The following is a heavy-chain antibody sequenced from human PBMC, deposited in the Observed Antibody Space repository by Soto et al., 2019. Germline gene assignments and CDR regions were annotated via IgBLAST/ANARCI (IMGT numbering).Heavy chain of an antibody. CDR3: APQGGATRYYYAQQAYSIVDY. V-gene: IGHV3-23*01. CDR1: GFTFSSYA. CDR2: ISGSGGST. D-gene: IGHD3-10*01. Sequence: GGSLRLSCAASGFTFSSYAMSWVRQAPGKGLEWVSAISGSGGSTYYADSVKGRFTISRDNSKNTLYLQMNSLGAEDTAVYDCAPQGGATRYYYAQQAYSIVDYWGQGTLVTVSS. J-gene: IGHJ4*02.